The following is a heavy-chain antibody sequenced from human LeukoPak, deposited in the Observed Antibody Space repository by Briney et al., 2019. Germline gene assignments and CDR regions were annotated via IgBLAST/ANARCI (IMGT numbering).Heavy chain of an antibody. CDR3: ARGRAGIAAAGFDY. D-gene: IGHD6-13*01. CDR1: GFIFSDYG. CDR2: ISFDGANK. J-gene: IGHJ4*02. V-gene: IGHV3-30*19. Sequence: PGGSLRLSCAVTGFIFSDYGFHWVRLAPGKGLEWLAGISFDGANKFSGDSVKGRFSISRDNSKNTLYLQMNSLGLDDTAVYFCARGRAGIAAAGFDYWGQGTLVTVSS.